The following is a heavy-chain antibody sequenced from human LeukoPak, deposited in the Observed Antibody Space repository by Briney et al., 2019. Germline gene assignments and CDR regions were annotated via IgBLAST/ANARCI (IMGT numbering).Heavy chain of an antibody. CDR2: IYTSGST. J-gene: IGHJ1*01. CDR3: ARTLGIAVAGPAGYFQH. D-gene: IGHD6-19*01. V-gene: IGHV4-61*02. Sequence: SQTLSPTCTVSGGSISSGSYYWSWIRQPAGKGLEWIGRIYTSGSTNYNPSLKSRVTISVDTSKNQFSLKLSSVTAADTAVYYCARTLGIAVAGPAGYFQHWGQGTLVTVSS. CDR1: GGSISSGSYY.